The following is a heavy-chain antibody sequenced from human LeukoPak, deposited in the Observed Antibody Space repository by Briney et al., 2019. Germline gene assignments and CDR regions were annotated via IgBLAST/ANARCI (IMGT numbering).Heavy chain of an antibody. CDR1: GGSISSSSHY. D-gene: IGHD3-22*01. J-gene: IGHJ5*02. Sequence: PSETLSLTCTVSGGSISSSSHYWDWIRQPPGKGLEWIGSIYYSGSTYYNPSLKSRVTISVDTSKNQFSLNLSSVTAADTAVYYCARRSYYDISGLVSWGQGTLVTVSS. CDR3: ARRSYYDISGLVS. V-gene: IGHV4-39*01. CDR2: IYYSGST.